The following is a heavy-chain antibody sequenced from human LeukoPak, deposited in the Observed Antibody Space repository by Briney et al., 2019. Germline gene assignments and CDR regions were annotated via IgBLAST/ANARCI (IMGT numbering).Heavy chain of an antibody. J-gene: IGHJ4*02. V-gene: IGHV1-46*01. D-gene: IGHD1-26*01. Sequence: GASVKVSCKASGYTFTSYYTHWVRQAPGQGLEWMGIINPSGGSTSYAQKFQGRVTMTRDMSTSTVYMELSSLRSEDTAVYYCARDQVGATIGYWGQGTLVTVSS. CDR2: INPSGGST. CDR3: ARDQVGATIGY. CDR1: GYTFTSYY.